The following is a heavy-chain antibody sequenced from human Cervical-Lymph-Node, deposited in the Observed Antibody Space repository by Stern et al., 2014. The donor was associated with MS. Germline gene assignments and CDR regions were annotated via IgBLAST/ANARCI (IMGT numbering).Heavy chain of an antibody. V-gene: IGHV3-30-3*01. J-gene: IGHJ4*02. CDR1: GFNFRTYP. Sequence: QVQLVQSGGGVVQPGRSLRLSCAASGFNFRTYPMHRVLQAQGKVLACVAGISYDGSNKYYADSVKGRFTISRDNSKNTLYLQMNSLRAEDTAVYYCTRDPAAAGQFDYWGQGTLVTVSS. D-gene: IGHD6-13*01. CDR2: ISYDGSNK. CDR3: TRDPAAAGQFDY.